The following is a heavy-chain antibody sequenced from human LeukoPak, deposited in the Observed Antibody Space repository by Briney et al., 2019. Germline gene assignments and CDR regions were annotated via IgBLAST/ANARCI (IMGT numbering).Heavy chain of an antibody. Sequence: ASVKVSCKASGYTFTSYGISWVRQAPGQGLEWMGWISAYNGNTNYAQKLQGRDTMTTDTSTSTAYMELRSLRSDDTAVYYCARESMTTVTFDYWGQGTLVTVSS. J-gene: IGHJ4*02. D-gene: IGHD4-17*01. V-gene: IGHV1-18*01. CDR3: ARESMTTVTFDY. CDR2: ISAYNGNT. CDR1: GYTFTSYG.